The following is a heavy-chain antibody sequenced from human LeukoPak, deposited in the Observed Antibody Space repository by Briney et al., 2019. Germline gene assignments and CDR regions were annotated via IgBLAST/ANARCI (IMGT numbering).Heavy chain of an antibody. CDR1: GFTFSSHS. CDR3: ARDKGGYFDWPTSYYGMDV. D-gene: IGHD3-9*01. CDR2: ISSSSSYI. Sequence: GGSLRLSCAASGFTFSSHSMNWVRQAPGKGLEWVSSISSSSSYIYYADSVKGRFTISRDNAKNSLYLQMNSLRAEDTAVYYCARDKGGYFDWPTSYYGMDVWGQGTTVTVSS. V-gene: IGHV3-21*01. J-gene: IGHJ6*02.